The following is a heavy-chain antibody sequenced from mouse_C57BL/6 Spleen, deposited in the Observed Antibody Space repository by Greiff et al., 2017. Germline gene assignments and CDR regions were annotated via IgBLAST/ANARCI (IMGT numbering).Heavy chain of an antibody. CDR3: ARFITTVGYAMDY. CDR2: IYPGSGNT. V-gene: IGHV1-76*01. CDR1: GYTFTDYY. D-gene: IGHD1-1*01. Sequence: QVQLQQSGAELVRPGASVKLSCKASGYTFTDYYINWVKQRPGQGLEWIARIYPGSGNTYYNEKFKGKATLTAEKSSSTAYMQLSSLTSGDSAVYFCARFITTVGYAMDYWGQGTSVTVSS. J-gene: IGHJ4*01.